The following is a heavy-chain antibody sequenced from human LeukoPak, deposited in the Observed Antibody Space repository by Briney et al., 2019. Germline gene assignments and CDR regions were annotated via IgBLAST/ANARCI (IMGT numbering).Heavy chain of an antibody. CDR1: GGSISSSSYY. CDR2: IYYSGST. D-gene: IGHD3-10*01. J-gene: IGHJ4*02. Sequence: SETLSLTCTVSGGSISSSSYYWGWIRQPPGKGLEWIGSIYYSGSTYYKPSLKSRVTISVDRSKNQFSLKLSSVTAADTAVYYCARGLWFGDENPPYFDYWGQGTLVTVSS. V-gene: IGHV4-39*01. CDR3: ARGLWFGDENPPYFDY.